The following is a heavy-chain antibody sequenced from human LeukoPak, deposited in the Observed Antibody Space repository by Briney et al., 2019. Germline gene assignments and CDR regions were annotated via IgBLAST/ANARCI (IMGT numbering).Heavy chain of an antibody. V-gene: IGHV3-30-3*01. D-gene: IGHD3-22*01. CDR1: EFTFISYA. Sequence: GGSLRLSCAASEFTFISYAMHWVRQAPGKGLEWVAVVSYDGSNKYYADSVKGRFTISRDNSKNTLYLQMNSLRAEDTAVYYCASQYYYDSSGYYPLDYWGQGTLVTVSS. CDR3: ASQYYYDSSGYYPLDY. J-gene: IGHJ4*02. CDR2: VSYDGSNK.